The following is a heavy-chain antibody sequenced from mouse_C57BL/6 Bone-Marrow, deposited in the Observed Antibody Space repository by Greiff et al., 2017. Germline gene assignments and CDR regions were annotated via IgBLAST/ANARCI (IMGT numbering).Heavy chain of an antibody. Sequence: VQLQQSGAELVLPGASVKLSCVASGFTFTSYWMHWVQQTPGQGLEWIGELDSSASYNNYNQKCNGKSTLTVDKSSSTAYMQLSSLTSEDSAVYYCARDYGSSYDYIDYWGQGTTLTVTS. CDR1: GFTFTSYW. D-gene: IGHD1-1*01. J-gene: IGHJ2*01. V-gene: IGHV1-69*01. CDR2: LDSSASYN. CDR3: ARDYGSSYDYIDY.